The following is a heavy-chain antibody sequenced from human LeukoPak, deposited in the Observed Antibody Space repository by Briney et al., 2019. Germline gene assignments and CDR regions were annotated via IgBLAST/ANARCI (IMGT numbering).Heavy chain of an antibody. CDR3: ARDRGGSGSLVY. CDR1: GGSISSYY. Sequence: ASETPSLTCTVSGGSISSYYWSWIRQPPGKGLEWIGYIYYSGSTNYNPSLKSRVTISVDTSKNQFSLKLSSVTAADTAVYYCARDRGGSGSLVYWGQGTLVTVSS. CDR2: IYYSGST. D-gene: IGHD3-10*01. V-gene: IGHV4-59*01. J-gene: IGHJ4*02.